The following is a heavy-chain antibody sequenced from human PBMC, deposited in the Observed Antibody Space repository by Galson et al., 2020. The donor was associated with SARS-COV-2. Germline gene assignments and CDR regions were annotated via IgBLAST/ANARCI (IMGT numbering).Heavy chain of an antibody. D-gene: IGHD5-18*01. V-gene: IGHV4-59*01. J-gene: IGHJ6*02. Sequence: ASATLSLTCTVSGASITNYYWSWIRQPPGKGLEWIGYISYSGDTNYNPSPKSRVSISVDTSKNHLSLKLSSVTAADTAVYYCARDRTAMVSRYYYGFDVWGQGTTVTVSS. CDR2: ISYSGDT. CDR3: ARDRTAMVSRYYYGFDV. CDR1: GASITNYY.